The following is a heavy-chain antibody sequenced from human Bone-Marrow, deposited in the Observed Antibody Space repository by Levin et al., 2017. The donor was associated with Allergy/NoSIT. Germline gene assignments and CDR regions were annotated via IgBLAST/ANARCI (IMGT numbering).Heavy chain of an antibody. Sequence: KPSETLSLTCTVSGGSIISYYWSWIRQPPGQGLEWIGWIYHTGTTHYNVSLRSRVTMSLDTSMNQISLKMTSVSTADTAMYYCARGGLGTSMPTGRGDTFDIWGQGTLVTVSP. CDR1: GGSIISYY. CDR2: IYHTGTT. V-gene: IGHV4-59*01. J-gene: IGHJ3*02. CDR3: ARGGLGTSMPTGRGDTFDI. D-gene: IGHD2/OR15-2a*01.